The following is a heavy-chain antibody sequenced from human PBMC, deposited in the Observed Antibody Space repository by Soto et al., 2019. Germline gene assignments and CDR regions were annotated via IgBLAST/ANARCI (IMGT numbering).Heavy chain of an antibody. Sequence: QVQLVESGGGVVQPGRSLRLSYAASGFTFSSYGMHWVRQAPGKGLEWVAVIWYDGSNKYYADSVKGRFTISRDNSKNTLYLQMNSLRAEDTAVYYCARDGWHWLVRVLGNFDHWGQGTLVTVSS. V-gene: IGHV3-33*01. CDR1: GFTFSSYG. J-gene: IGHJ4*02. CDR3: ARDGWHWLVRVLGNFDH. CDR2: IWYDGSNK. D-gene: IGHD6-19*01.